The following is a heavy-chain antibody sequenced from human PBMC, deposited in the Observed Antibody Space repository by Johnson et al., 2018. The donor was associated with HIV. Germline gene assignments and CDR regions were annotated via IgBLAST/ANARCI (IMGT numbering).Heavy chain of an antibody. D-gene: IGHD1-26*01. J-gene: IGHJ3*02. Sequence: QLVESGGGLVKPGGPLRLSCAASGFTFRDHYMSWIRQAPGKGLEWVADISTSGSTIYYVDSVKGRFTISRDNAKNSLYLQMNSLRAGGTAVYYCARGGRKWELLGDDAFDIWGQGTMVTVSS. CDR2: ISTSGSTI. V-gene: IGHV3-11*04. CDR3: ARGGRKWELLGDDAFDI. CDR1: GFTFRDHY.